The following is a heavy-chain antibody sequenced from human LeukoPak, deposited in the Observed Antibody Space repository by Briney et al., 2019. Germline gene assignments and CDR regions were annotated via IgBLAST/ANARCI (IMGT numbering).Heavy chain of an antibody. V-gene: IGHV2-70*11. CDR3: ARSVAPGNFDY. CDR2: IDWDDDK. CDR1: GLSLSSSGMC. J-gene: IGHJ4*02. Sequence: SRPTPVDSPQTLTLTSTFSGLSLSSSGMCVSWIRQPPGKALEWLARIDWDDDKYYSTSLKTRLTISKDTSKNQVVLTMTNMDPVDTATYHCARSVAPGNFDYWGQATVGADSS. D-gene: IGHD6-19*01.